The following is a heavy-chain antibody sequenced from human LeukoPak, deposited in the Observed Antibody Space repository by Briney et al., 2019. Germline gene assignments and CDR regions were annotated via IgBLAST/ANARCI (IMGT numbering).Heavy chain of an antibody. Sequence: GGSLRLSCAASGFIFSSYSMSWVRQAPGKGLEWVSSISTSSSYIYYADSVKGRFTISRDNAKNSLYLQMNSLRAEDTAVYYCAGGPFDYYYYMDVWGKGTTVTVSS. D-gene: IGHD3-16*01. V-gene: IGHV3-21*01. CDR2: ISTSSSYI. CDR3: AGGPFDYYYYMDV. CDR1: GFIFSSYS. J-gene: IGHJ6*03.